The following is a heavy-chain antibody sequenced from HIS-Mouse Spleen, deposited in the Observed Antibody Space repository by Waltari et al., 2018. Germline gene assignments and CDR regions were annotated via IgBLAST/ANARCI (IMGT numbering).Heavy chain of an antibody. D-gene: IGHD1-1*01. CDR2: INSDGSST. Sequence: EVQLVESGGGLVQPGGSLRRACAACGFTSGSYWMHWVRQAPGKGLVWVSRINSDGSSTSYADSVKGRFTISRDNAKNTLYLQMKSLRAEDTAVYYCARDLELDAFDIWGQGTMVTVSS. V-gene: IGHV3-74*01. CDR1: GFTSGSYW. J-gene: IGHJ3*02. CDR3: ARDLELDAFDI.